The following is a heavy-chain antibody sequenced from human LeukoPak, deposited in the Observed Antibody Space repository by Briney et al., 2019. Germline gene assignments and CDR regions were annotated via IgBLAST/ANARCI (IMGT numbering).Heavy chain of an antibody. CDR3: AKDSAERVITMIVVVISFFDY. J-gene: IGHJ4*02. V-gene: IGHV3-53*01. CDR2: IYSGGST. CDR1: GFTVSSNY. Sequence: GGSLRLSCAASGFTVSSNYMSWVRQAPGKGLDWVSMIYSGGSTNYADSVKGRFTISRDSSKNTLYLQMNSLRAEDTAVYYCAKDSAERVITMIVVVISFFDYWGQGTLVTVSS. D-gene: IGHD3-22*01.